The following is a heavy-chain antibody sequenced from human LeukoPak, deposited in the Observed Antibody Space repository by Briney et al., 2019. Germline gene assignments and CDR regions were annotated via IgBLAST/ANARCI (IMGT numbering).Heavy chain of an antibody. V-gene: IGHV1-8*01. J-gene: IGHJ6*02. CDR2: MNPNSGNT. D-gene: IGHD3-3*01. Sequence: ASVKVSCKASGYTFTSYDINWVRQATGQGLEWMGWMNPNSGNTGYAQKFQGRVTMTRNTSISTAYMELSSLRSEDTAVYYCARGSTIFGVVSGMDVWGQGTTVTVSS. CDR3: ARGSTIFGVVSGMDV. CDR1: GYTFTSYD.